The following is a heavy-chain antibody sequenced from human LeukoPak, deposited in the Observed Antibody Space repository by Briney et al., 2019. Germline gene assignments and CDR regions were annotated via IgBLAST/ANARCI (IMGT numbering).Heavy chain of an antibody. V-gene: IGHV3-23*01. J-gene: IGHJ4*02. CDR2: ISASGGNT. CDR3: AKERASRLPFDY. D-gene: IGHD6-25*01. CDR1: GFTFSNYG. Sequence: PGGSLRLSCAASGFTFSNYGMNWVCQAPGKGLEWVTAISASGGNTYYADSVKGRFTISRDNAKDTLYLQMNSLRAEDTALYYCAKERASRLPFDYWGQGTLVTVSS.